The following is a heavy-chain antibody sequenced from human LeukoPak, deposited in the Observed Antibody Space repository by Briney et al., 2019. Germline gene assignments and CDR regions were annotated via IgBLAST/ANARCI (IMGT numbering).Heavy chain of an antibody. CDR1: GFTFVGHD. J-gene: IGHJ4*02. CDR3: ARLGGAQGYYYRSGSNHYFDH. V-gene: IGHV1-2*02. CDR2: INPSSGGT. D-gene: IGHD3-10*01. Sequence: GSLKVSCKTSGFTFVGHDMHWVRQAPGQGLEWVSGINPSSGGTDYPQTFRGRVTMTRDTSRNTLYMELNSLRSDDTAVYYCARLGGAQGYYYRSGSNHYFDHWGQGTLVTVSS.